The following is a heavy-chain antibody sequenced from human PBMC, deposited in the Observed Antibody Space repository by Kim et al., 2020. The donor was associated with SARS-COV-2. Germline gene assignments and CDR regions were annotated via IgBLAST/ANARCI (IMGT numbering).Heavy chain of an antibody. D-gene: IGHD3-10*01. CDR3: ARGESMVRGVIADY. J-gene: IGHJ4*02. Sequence: ADSVKGRFTISSDNSKNTLYLQMNSLRAEDTAVYYCARGESMVRGVIADYWGQGTLVTVSS. V-gene: IGHV3-66*01.